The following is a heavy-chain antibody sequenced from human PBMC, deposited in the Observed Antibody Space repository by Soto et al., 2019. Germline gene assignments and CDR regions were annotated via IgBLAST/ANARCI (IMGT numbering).Heavy chain of an antibody. J-gene: IGHJ6*02. Sequence: SVKVSCKASGGTFSSYAISWVRQAPGQGLEWMGGIIPIFGTANYAQKFQGRVTITADESTSTAYMELSSLRSEDTAVYYCARDATDGIAVAGTQGMDVWGQGTTVTVSS. CDR2: IIPIFGTA. V-gene: IGHV1-69*13. CDR1: GGTFSSYA. D-gene: IGHD6-19*01. CDR3: ARDATDGIAVAGTQGMDV.